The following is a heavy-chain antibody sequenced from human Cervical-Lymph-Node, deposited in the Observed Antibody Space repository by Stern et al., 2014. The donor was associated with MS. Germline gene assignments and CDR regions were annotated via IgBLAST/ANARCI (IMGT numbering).Heavy chain of an antibody. CDR1: GGTFSTYT. D-gene: IGHD3-10*01. CDR3: ATGGSGYFDY. CDR2: IVPIFAAT. Sequence: VQLVESGAEVKKPGSSVKVSCKASGGTFSTYTFSWVRQAPGQGLEWLGGIVPIFAATNYAPTFKGRVTISADDATSTGYMELCRLRSEDTAVYYCATGGSGYFDYWGQGTLVTVSS. V-gene: IGHV1-69*01. J-gene: IGHJ4*02.